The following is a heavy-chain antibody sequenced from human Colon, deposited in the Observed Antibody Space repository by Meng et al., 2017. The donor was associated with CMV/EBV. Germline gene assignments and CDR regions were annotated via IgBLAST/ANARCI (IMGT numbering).Heavy chain of an antibody. Sequence: VACRTSGYTFSGYYINWVRQAPGQRLEWMGWINPRGGDTNYAQKFQGRVTMTRDTFISTAYMELNSLTSDDTAVYFCARGRADDLDYWGRGTLVTVSS. J-gene: IGHJ4*02. V-gene: IGHV1-2*02. CDR3: ARGRADDLDY. CDR2: INPRGGDT. CDR1: GYTFSGYY. D-gene: IGHD2-15*01.